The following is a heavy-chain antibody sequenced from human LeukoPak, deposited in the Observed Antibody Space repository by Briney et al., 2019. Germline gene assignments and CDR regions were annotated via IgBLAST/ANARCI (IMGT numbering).Heavy chain of an antibody. D-gene: IGHD1-1*01. J-gene: IGHJ4*02. CDR2: ISSSGSTI. Sequence: GGSLRLSCAASGFTFSSYEMNWVRQAPGKGLEWVSYISSSGSTIYYADSVKGRFTISRDNAKNSLYLQRNSLRAEDTAVYYCARESPGTTSYYWGQGTLVTVSS. V-gene: IGHV3-48*03. CDR3: ARESPGTTSYY. CDR1: GFTFSSYE.